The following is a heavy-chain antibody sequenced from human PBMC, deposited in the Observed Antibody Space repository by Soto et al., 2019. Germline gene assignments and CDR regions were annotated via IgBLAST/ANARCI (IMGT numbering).Heavy chain of an antibody. CDR1: GGSIITTTYY. J-gene: IGHJ4*02. CDR3: ARAPTDYSHDY. D-gene: IGHD4-4*01. CDR2: VYYSGST. V-gene: IGHV4-39*01. Sequence: QLQLQESGPGLVKPSETLSLTCTVSGGSIITTTYYWGWLRQPPGKGLEWIGSVYYSGSTYYNPSIKSRVTISVDTSMNQFSLMLSSVTAADTAVYFCARAPTDYSHDYWGLGNLVTVSS.